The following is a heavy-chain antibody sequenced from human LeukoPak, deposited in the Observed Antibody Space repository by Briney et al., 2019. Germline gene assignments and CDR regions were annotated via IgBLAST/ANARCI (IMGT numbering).Heavy chain of an antibody. CDR1: GGSFSGKY. Sequence: PSETLSLTCAVYGGSFSGKYRTWIRQPPGKGLEWIGEITHSGSTYYNPSLKSRVTISVDTSKNQFSLKLNSVTAADTAVYYCARDLMTWGQGTLVTVSS. CDR2: ITHSGST. CDR3: ARDLMT. J-gene: IGHJ4*02. V-gene: IGHV4-34*01.